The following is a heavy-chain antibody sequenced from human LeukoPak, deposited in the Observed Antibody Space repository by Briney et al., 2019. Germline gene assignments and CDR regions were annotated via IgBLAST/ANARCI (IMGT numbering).Heavy chain of an antibody. CDR2: INSDGSNT. J-gene: IGHJ3*02. CDR3: ARRGATRVAFDI. V-gene: IGHV3-74*01. CDR1: GFTFSSYW. Sequence: GGSLRLSCAASGFTFSSYWMHWVRQAPGKGLVWVSRINSDGSNTNYADSVKGRFTISRDNAKNTLYLQMNSLRAEDTAVYYCARRGATRVAFDIWGQGTMVTVSS. D-gene: IGHD1-26*01.